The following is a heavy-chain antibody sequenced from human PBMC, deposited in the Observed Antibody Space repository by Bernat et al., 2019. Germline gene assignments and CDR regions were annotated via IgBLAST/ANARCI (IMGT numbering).Heavy chain of an antibody. CDR1: GFTFSSYS. J-gene: IGHJ4*02. CDR2: ISSSSSTI. Sequence: EVQLVESGGGLVQPGGSLRLSCAASGFTFSSYSMNWVRQAPGKGLEWVSYISSSSSTIYYADSVKGRFTISRDNAKNSLYLQMNSLRAEDTAVYYCARGGDLYDFWSGHDYWGQGTLVTVSS. CDR3: ARGGDLYDFWSGHDY. D-gene: IGHD3-3*01. V-gene: IGHV3-48*01.